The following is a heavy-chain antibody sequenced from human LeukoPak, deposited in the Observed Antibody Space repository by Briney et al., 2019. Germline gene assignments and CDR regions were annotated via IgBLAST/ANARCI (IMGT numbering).Heavy chain of an antibody. CDR1: GFSLSTSGVG. J-gene: IGHJ5*02. Sequence: SGPTLVNPTQTLTLTCTFSGFSLSTSGVGVGWIRQPPGKAREWLALIYWNDDKLYSPSLKSRLTITKDTSKNQVVLTMTNMDPVDTATYYCAHRGYCSSTSCYGRSRGWFDPWGQGTLVTVSS. V-gene: IGHV2-5*01. D-gene: IGHD2-2*01. CDR2: IYWNDDK. CDR3: AHRGYCSSTSCYGRSRGWFDP.